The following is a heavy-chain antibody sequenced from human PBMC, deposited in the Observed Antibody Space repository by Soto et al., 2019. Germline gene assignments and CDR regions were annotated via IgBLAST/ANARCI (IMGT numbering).Heavy chain of an antibody. CDR3: ARGDYDSSGIYYFDY. CDR1: GGSFSGYY. D-gene: IGHD3-22*01. V-gene: IGHV4-34*01. CDR2: INHSGST. Sequence: SETLSLTCAVYGGSFSGYYWSWIRQPPGKGLEWIGEINHSGSTNYNPSLKSRVTISVDTSKNQFSLKLSSVTAADTAVYYCARGDYDSSGIYYFDYWGQGTLVTVSS. J-gene: IGHJ4*02.